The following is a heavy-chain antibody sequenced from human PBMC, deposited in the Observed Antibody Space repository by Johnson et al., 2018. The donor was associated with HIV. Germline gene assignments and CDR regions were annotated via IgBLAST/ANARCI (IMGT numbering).Heavy chain of an antibody. V-gene: IGHV3-20*04. CDR3: ARDESGSSWAFDI. CDR2: INWKGGSP. Sequence: VQLVESGGGLVQPGGSLRLSCAASGFTFSSYWMHWVRQAPGKGLEWVSGINWKGGSPGYAASVTGRLTISRDNARNSLFLQMNSLRAEDTALYYCARDESGSSWAFDIWGQGTMVTVSS. J-gene: IGHJ3*02. CDR1: GFTFSSYW. D-gene: IGHD6-13*01.